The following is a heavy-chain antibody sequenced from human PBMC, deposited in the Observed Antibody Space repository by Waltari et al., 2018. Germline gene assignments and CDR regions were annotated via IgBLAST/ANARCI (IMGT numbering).Heavy chain of an antibody. CDR1: GFTVSSKY. J-gene: IGHJ4*02. Sequence: EVQLVESGGGLIQPGGSLRLCCAASGFTVSSKYMSWGRQAPGQGLEWVSVIYSGGSTYYADSVKGRFTISRDHSKNTLYLQMNSLRAEDTAVYYCARELYGDYGYYFDYWGQGTLVTVSS. V-gene: IGHV3-53*01. D-gene: IGHD4-17*01. CDR2: IYSGGST. CDR3: ARELYGDYGYYFDY.